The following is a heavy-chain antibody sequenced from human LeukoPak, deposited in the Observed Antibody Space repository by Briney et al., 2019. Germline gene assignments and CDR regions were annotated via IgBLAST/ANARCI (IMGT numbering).Heavy chain of an antibody. J-gene: IGHJ3*02. CDR3: ARERIPYSSSPGAFDI. D-gene: IGHD6-6*01. Sequence: PSETLSLTCTVSGGSISSYYWSWIRQPPGKGLEWIGYIYYSGSTNYNPSLKSRVTISVDTSKNQFSLKLSSVTAADTAAYYCARERIPYSSSPGAFDIWGQGTMVTVSS. CDR2: IYYSGST. CDR1: GGSISSYY. V-gene: IGHV4-59*01.